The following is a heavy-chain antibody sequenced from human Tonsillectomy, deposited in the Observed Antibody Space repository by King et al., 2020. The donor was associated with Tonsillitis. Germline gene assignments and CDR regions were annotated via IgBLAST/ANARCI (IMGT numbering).Heavy chain of an antibody. D-gene: IGHD3-3*01. CDR3: ARGSLSIFGVAPLY. Sequence: VQLQQWGAGLLKPSETLSLTCAVYGGSFSTYYWSWIRQPPGKGLEWIGEINHSGSTNYNPSLKSRVTISVDRSKNQFSLKVSSVTAADTALYYCARGSLSIFGVAPLYWGQGTLVTVSS. CDR2: INHSGST. V-gene: IGHV4-34*01. CDR1: GGSFSTYY. J-gene: IGHJ4*02.